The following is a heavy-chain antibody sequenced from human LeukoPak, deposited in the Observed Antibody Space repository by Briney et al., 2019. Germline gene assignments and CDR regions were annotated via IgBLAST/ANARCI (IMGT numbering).Heavy chain of an antibody. Sequence: GGSLRLSCVGSGFTFRSHAMSWVRQAPEKGLEFVSGIYENGGTTYYADSVKGRFTISRDNSKNTLDLLMNSLRTEDTAVYYCAKDYKWGYGYYFDYWGQGTLVTVSS. CDR2: IYENGGTT. J-gene: IGHJ4*02. CDR1: GFTFRSHA. V-gene: IGHV3-23*01. CDR3: AKDYKWGYGYYFDY. D-gene: IGHD5-18*01.